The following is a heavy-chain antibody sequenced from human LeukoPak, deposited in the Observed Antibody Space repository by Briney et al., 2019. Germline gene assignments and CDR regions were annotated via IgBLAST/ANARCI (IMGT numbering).Heavy chain of an antibody. J-gene: IGHJ4*02. D-gene: IGHD6-13*01. Sequence: GGSLRLSCAASGFTFSSFEMNWVRQAPGKGLEWVSYISSSGSPIYYADSVKGRFTISRDNAKNSVHLQMNSLRAEDTAVYYCARKDYSSSWYYFDYWGQGTLVTVSS. CDR2: ISSSGSPI. V-gene: IGHV3-48*03. CDR3: ARKDYSSSWYYFDY. CDR1: GFTFSSFE.